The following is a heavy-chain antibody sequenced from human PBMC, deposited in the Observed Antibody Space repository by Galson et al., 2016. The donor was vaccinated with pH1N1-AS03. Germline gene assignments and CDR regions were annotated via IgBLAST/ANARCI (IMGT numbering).Heavy chain of an antibody. CDR1: GDSISTSNW. CDR3: IKGGAASADFFDF. Sequence: SETLSLTCAVSGDSISTSNWWSWVRQPPGKGLAWIGEVSHAGRTNYSPSLKSRVTLSLEKSKNQISLQLTSVTAADTAVYYCIKGGAASADFFDFWGQGTMVTVSS. V-gene: IGHV4-4*02. CDR2: VSHAGRT. J-gene: IGHJ3*01. D-gene: IGHD3/OR15-3a*01.